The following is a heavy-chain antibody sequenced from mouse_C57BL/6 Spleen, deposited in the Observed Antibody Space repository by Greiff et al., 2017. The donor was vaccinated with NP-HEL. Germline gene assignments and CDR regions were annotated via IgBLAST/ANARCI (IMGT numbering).Heavy chain of an antibody. CDR1: GYAFTSSW. V-gene: IGHV1-82*01. CDR2: IYPGDGDT. Sequence: VQLQESGPELVKPGASVKISCKASGYAFTSSWINWVKQRPGKGLEWIGRIYPGDGDTNYNGKFKGKATLTADKYSSTAYMQLSSLTSEDSAVYFCASIYYDYDVWFAYWGQGTLVTVSA. CDR3: ASIYYDYDVWFAY. D-gene: IGHD2-4*01. J-gene: IGHJ3*01.